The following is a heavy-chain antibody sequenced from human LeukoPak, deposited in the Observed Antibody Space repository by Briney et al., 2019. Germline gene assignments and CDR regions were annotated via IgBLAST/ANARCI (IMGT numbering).Heavy chain of an antibody. Sequence: GGSLRLSCAASGFSFSATSMHWVLQAPGKGLDYVSAISSDGARTYYANSVKGRFSISRDHSKNTVYLQMNSLGAEDTAVYYCARDRVEITVAGTVDYWGQGTLVTVSS. CDR3: ARDRVEITVAGTVDY. D-gene: IGHD6-19*01. V-gene: IGHV3-64*01. J-gene: IGHJ4*02. CDR1: GFSFSATS. CDR2: ISSDGART.